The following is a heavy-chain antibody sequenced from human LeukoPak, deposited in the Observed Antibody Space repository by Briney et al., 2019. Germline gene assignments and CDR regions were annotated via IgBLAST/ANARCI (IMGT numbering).Heavy chain of an antibody. CDR2: FDPEDGET. CDR1: GYTLTELS. D-gene: IGHD3-10*01. J-gene: IGHJ4*02. CDR3: ATEGKMVRGVYTDY. V-gene: IGHV1-24*01. Sequence: GASVKVSCKVSGYTLTELSMHWVRQAPGKGLEWMGRFDPEDGETIYAQKFQGRVTMTADTSTDTVYMELSSLRSEDTAVYYCATEGKMVRGVYTDYWGQGTLVPVSS.